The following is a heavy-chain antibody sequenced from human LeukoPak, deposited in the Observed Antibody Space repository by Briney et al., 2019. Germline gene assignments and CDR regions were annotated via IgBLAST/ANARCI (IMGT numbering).Heavy chain of an antibody. CDR3: AREYCSGGSCWRNWFDP. Sequence: ASVKVSCKASGYTFTSCDINWVRQATGQGLEWMGWMNPSSGNTGYAQKFQGRVTMTRDMSTSTVYMELSSLRSEDTAVYYCAREYCSGGSCWRNWFDPWGQGTLVTVSS. V-gene: IGHV1-8*01. CDR2: MNPSSGNT. D-gene: IGHD2-15*01. J-gene: IGHJ5*02. CDR1: GYTFTSCD.